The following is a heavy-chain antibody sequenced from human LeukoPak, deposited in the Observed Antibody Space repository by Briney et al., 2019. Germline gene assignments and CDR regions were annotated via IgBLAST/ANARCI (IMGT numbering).Heavy chain of an antibody. CDR2: IYTTGSA. V-gene: IGHV4-4*07. J-gene: IGHJ4*02. CDR1: TGSMSGYF. CDR3: ARGRDLTGVAGHYSFDY. D-gene: IGHD3-9*01. Sequence: PSETLSLTCTVSTGSMSGYFWTWLRQPAGKGLEWIGRIYTTGSAYYDPSLESRVTFSLDTSNNQFSLDVTSVTAADTAVYFCARGRDLTGVAGHYSFDYWGQGILVSVSS.